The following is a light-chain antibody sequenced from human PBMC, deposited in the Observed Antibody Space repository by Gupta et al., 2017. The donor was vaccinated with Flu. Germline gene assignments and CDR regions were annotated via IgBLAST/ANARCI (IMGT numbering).Light chain of an antibody. V-gene: IGLV1-44*01. CDR3: AAWDDSLNGPL. Sequence: QSVLTQPPSASGTPGQRVPISCSGSSSNIGSNTINWFQQIPGTAPKLLVYNNNQRPSGVPDRISGSKSGTSASLAISGLQSEDEADYYCAAWDDSLNGPLFGGGTKLTVL. CDR2: NNN. CDR1: SSNIGSNT. J-gene: IGLJ2*01.